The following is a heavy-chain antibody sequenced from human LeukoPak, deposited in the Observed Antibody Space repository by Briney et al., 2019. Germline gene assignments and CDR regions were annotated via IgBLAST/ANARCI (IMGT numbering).Heavy chain of an antibody. D-gene: IGHD3-10*01. CDR3: ARGPRTYYYGSGGLLDY. Sequence: SETLSLTCTVSGGSISSYYWSWIRQPPGKGLEWIGYIYYSGSTNYNPSLKSRVTISVDTSKNQFSLKLSSVTAADTAVYYCARGPRTYYYGSGGLLDYWGQGTLVTVSS. V-gene: IGHV4-59*01. J-gene: IGHJ4*02. CDR2: IYYSGST. CDR1: GGSISSYY.